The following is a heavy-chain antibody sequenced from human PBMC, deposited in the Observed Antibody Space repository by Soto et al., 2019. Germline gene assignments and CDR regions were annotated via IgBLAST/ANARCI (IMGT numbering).Heavy chain of an antibody. CDR1: GCSISSGGYY. J-gene: IGHJ4*02. Sequence: SDTLSLTCTVSGCSISSGGYYWSWILQHQGKGLEWIGYIYYSGSTYYNPSLKSRVTISVDTSKNQFSLKLSSVTAADTAVYYCACLVVAIVLGHGGEESVFDFRGQGTLVTVSS. V-gene: IGHV4-31*03. D-gene: IGHD2-15*01. CDR3: ACLVVAIVLGHGGEESVFDF. CDR2: IYYSGST.